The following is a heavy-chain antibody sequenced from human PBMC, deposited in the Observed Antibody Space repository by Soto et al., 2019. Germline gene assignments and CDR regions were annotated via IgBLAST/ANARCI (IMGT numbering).Heavy chain of an antibody. CDR2: IRGDGSST. J-gene: IGHJ4*02. Sequence: DVQLVESGGGLVQPGGSLRLSCAASGFTFSFYWMHWVRQAPGKGLVWVSRIRGDGSSTSYADSLKGRFTISRDNAKNTVCVQMNSLRVEDTAVYYCARGVSSGWDYYFDYWGQGTLVTVSS. CDR3: ARGVSSGWDYYFDY. D-gene: IGHD6-19*01. V-gene: IGHV3-74*01. CDR1: GFTFSFYW.